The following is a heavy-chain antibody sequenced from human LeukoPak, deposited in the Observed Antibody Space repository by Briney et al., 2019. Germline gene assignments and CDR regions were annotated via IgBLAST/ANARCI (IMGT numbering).Heavy chain of an antibody. CDR3: AKGHYYDSSAYYPYYFDY. Sequence: GGSLRLSCAASGFTFSSYSMNWVRQAPGKGLEWVSSISSSSSYIYYADSVKGRFTISRDNSKNTLYLQMNSLRAEDTAVYYCAKGHYYDSSAYYPYYFDYWGQGTLVTVSS. V-gene: IGHV3-21*04. CDR2: ISSSSSYI. J-gene: IGHJ4*02. CDR1: GFTFSSYS. D-gene: IGHD3-22*01.